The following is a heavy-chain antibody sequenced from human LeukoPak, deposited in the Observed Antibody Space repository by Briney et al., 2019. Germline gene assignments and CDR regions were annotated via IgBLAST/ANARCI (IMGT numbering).Heavy chain of an antibody. J-gene: IGHJ4*02. CDR1: GGSISSSFYY. D-gene: IGHD1-1*01. CDR2: IYYSGSP. Sequence: PSETLSLTCTVSGGSISSSFYYWGWIRQPPGKGLEWIGRIYYSGSPSYNPSLKSRFTFSVDMSNNQFSLKLTSVTAADTAVYYCARQLVTTGHFDYWGQGTLVTVSS. V-gene: IGHV4-39*01. CDR3: ARQLVTTGHFDY.